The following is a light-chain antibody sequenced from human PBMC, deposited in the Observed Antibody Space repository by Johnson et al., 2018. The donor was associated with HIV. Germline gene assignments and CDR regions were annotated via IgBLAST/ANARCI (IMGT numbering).Light chain of an antibody. CDR3: GTWDSSLSAAGV. J-gene: IGLJ1*01. CDR1: SSNIGNNY. CDR2: ENN. Sequence: QSVLTQPPSVSAAPGQKVTISCSGSSSNIGNNYVSWYQQLPGTAPKLLIYENNKRPSGIPDRFSGSKSGTSATLGITGLQTGEEADYYCGTWDSSLSAAGVFGTGTKVTVL. V-gene: IGLV1-51*02.